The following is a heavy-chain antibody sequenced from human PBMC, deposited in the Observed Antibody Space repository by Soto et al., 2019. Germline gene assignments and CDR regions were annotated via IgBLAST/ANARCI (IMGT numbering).Heavy chain of an antibody. Sequence: SETLSLTCAVYGGSFSGYYWSWIRQPPGKGLEWIGEINHSGSTNYNPSLKSRVTISVDTSKNQFSLKLSSVTAADTAVYYCARGEGYYDSSGYEYFQHWGQGTLVTVSS. J-gene: IGHJ1*01. D-gene: IGHD3-22*01. CDR1: GGSFSGYY. CDR2: INHSGST. CDR3: ARGEGYYDSSGYEYFQH. V-gene: IGHV4-34*01.